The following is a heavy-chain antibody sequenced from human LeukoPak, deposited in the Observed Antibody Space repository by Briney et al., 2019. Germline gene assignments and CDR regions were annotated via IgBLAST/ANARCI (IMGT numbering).Heavy chain of an antibody. D-gene: IGHD2-2*01. J-gene: IGHJ4*03. CDR3: ARDGRYCSSPSCYFDY. Sequence: GGSLRLSCAASGFTFSSYTMSWVRQARGKGLEWVSSIGSSLTYIYYADSVKGRFTISRDNAKNSLYLQMNSLRPDDTAVYYCARDGRYCSSPSCYFDYWGQGSLVTVSS. V-gene: IGHV3-21*01. CDR2: IGSSLTYI. CDR1: GFTFSSYT.